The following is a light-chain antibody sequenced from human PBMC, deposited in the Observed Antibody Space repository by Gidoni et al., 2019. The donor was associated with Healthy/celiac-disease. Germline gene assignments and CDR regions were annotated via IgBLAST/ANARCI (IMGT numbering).Light chain of an antibody. CDR1: SSDVGSYNR. CDR2: EVS. Sequence: QSALTQPPSVSGSPGQSVTISCTGTSSDVGSYNRVSWYQQPPGTAPKLMLYEVSHRPSGVPDRFSGSKSGNTASLTISGLQAEDEADYYCSSYTSSSTYVFGTGTKVTVL. V-gene: IGLV2-18*02. J-gene: IGLJ1*01. CDR3: SSYTSSSTYV.